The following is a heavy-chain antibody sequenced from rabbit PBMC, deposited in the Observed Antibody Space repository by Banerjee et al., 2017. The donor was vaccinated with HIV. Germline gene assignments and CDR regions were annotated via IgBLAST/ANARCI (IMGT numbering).Heavy chain of an antibody. CDR1: GVSFSISSY. D-gene: IGHD5-1*01. CDR2: INTITGKS. J-gene: IGHJ4*01. V-gene: IGHV1S40*01. CDR3: AIDLVAVVGWNFNL. Sequence: QSLEESGGDLVKPGASLTLTCTASGVSFSISSYMCWVRQAPGKGLEWIGYINTITGKSVYASWAKGRFIMSRTSSTTVTLQMTSLTAADTATYFCAIDLVAVVGWNFNLWGQGTLVTVS.